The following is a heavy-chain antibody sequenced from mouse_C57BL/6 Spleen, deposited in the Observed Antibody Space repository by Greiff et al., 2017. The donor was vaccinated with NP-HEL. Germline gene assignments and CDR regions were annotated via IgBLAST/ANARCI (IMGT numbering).Heavy chain of an antibody. CDR2: IDPSDSYT. Sequence: VQLQQSGAELVKPGASVKLSCKASGYTFTSYWMQWVKQRPGQGLEWIGEIDPSDSYTNYNQKFKGKATLTVDTSSSTAYMQLSSLTSEDSAVYYCSPLYPWYCDVWGTGTTVTVSS. V-gene: IGHV1-50*01. D-gene: IGHD2-12*01. CDR1: GYTFTSYW. CDR3: SPLYPWYCDV. J-gene: IGHJ1*03.